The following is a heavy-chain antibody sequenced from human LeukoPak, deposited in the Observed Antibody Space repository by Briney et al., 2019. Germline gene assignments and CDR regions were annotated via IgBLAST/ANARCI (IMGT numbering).Heavy chain of an antibody. J-gene: IGHJ4*02. Sequence: SETLSLTCTVSGGSISSSSYYWGWIRQPPGKGLEWIGSIYYSGSTYYNPSLKSRVAISVDTSKNQFSLKLSSVTAADTAVYYCARQEGSSWYHRIGYWGQGTLVTVSS. CDR3: ARQEGSSWYHRIGY. CDR1: GGSISSSSYY. D-gene: IGHD6-13*01. CDR2: IYYSGST. V-gene: IGHV4-39*01.